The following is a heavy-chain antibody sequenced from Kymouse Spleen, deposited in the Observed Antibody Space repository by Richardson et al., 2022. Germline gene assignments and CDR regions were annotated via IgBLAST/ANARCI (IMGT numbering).Heavy chain of an antibody. D-gene: IGHD6-19*01. V-gene: IGHV3-30*18. CDR2: ISYDGSNK. Sequence: QVQLVESGGGVVQPGRSLRLSCAASGFTFSSYGMHWVRQAPGKGLEWVAVISYDGSNKYYADSVKGRFTISRDNSKNTLYLQMNSLRAEDTAVYYCAKERAGDAFDIWGQGTMVTVSS. J-gene: IGHJ3*02. CDR1: GFTFSSYG. CDR3: AKERAGDAFDI.